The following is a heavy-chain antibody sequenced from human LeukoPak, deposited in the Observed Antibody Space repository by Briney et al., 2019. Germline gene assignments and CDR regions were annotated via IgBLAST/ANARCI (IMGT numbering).Heavy chain of an antibody. J-gene: IGHJ5*02. CDR1: GYTFTGYY. CDR3: ARVEVRGVIQWFDP. CDR2: INPNSGGT. D-gene: IGHD3-10*01. V-gene: IGHV1-2*02. Sequence: ASVKVSCKASGYTFTGYYMRWVRQAPGQGLEWMGWINPNSGGTNYAQKFQGRVTMTRDTSISTAYMELSRLRSDDTAVYYCARVEVRGVIQWFDPWGQGTLVTVSS.